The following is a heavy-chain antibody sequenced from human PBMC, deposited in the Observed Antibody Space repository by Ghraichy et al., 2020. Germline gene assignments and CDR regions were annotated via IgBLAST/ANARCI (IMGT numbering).Heavy chain of an antibody. J-gene: IGHJ6*02. Sequence: GGSLRLSCAASGFTLSNYAMNWVRQAPGKGLEWVSYITSTGTTMYYADSVKGRFTLSRDSAKNSLFLQMNSLRDEDTALYYCAPELGYCSSGTCYPYYYSGMDVWGHGTTVTVSS. CDR1: GFTLSNYA. CDR3: APELGYCSSGTCYPYYYSGMDV. V-gene: IGHV3-48*02. D-gene: IGHD2-15*01. CDR2: ITSTGTTM.